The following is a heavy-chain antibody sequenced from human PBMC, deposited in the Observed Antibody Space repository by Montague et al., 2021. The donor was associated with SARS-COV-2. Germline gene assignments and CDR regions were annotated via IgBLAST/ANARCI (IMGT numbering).Heavy chain of an antibody. CDR3: ARLRDGVVPSPILGVGPYFTRYYIDD. J-gene: IGHJ6*03. D-gene: IGHD3-10*01. CDR1: GGSFSGYY. CDR2: INHGGST. V-gene: IGHV4-34*01. Sequence: SETLSLTCAVHGGSFSGYYWNWIRQPPGKGLEWIGEINHGGSTNYNPSLKSRFTISTDTSKNQFSLKLTSVAAADTAVYYCARLRDGVVPSPILGVGPYFTRYYIDDWGKGTPVTVSS.